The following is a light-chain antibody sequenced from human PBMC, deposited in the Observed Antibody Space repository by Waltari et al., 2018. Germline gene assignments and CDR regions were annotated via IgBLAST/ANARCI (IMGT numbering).Light chain of an antibody. V-gene: IGLV1-40*01. CDR3: QSFDSSLTAL. Sequence: QSVLTQPPSVSGAPGQRLTISCTGNSSNIGAGYDVQWYQQFPGAVPKLLIYGNNNRPSGVPDRCSGSKSGTSASLAITGLQAEDEADYYCQSFDSSLTALFGGGTKLTVL. CDR1: SSNIGAGYD. CDR2: GNN. J-gene: IGLJ2*01.